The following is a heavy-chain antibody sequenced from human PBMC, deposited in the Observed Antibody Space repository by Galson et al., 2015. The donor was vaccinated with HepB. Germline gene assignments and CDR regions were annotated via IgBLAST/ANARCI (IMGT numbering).Heavy chain of an antibody. CDR1: GGSISSYY. CDR2: IYYSGST. CDR3: ARGPYDSSGYYYRGWFDP. J-gene: IGHJ5*02. D-gene: IGHD3-22*01. Sequence: QVQLQESGPGLVKPSETLSLTCTVSGGSISSYYWSWIRQPPGKGLEWIGYIYYSGSTNYNPSLKSRVTISVDTSKNQFSLKLSSVTAADTAVYYCARGPYDSSGYYYRGWFDPWGQGTLVTVSS. V-gene: IGHV4-59*08.